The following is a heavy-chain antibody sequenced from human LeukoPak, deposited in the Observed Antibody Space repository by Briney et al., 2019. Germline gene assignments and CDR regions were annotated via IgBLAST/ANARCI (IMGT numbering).Heavy chain of an antibody. Sequence: SVKVSCKASGYTFTGYYMHWVRQAPGQGLEWMGGIIPIFGTANYAQKFQGRVTITTDESTSTAYMELSSLRSEDTAVYYCARDKSSGWYSGDLDYWGQGTLVTVSS. V-gene: IGHV1-69*05. CDR3: ARDKSSGWYSGDLDY. CDR2: IIPIFGTA. J-gene: IGHJ4*02. D-gene: IGHD6-19*01. CDR1: GYTFTGYY.